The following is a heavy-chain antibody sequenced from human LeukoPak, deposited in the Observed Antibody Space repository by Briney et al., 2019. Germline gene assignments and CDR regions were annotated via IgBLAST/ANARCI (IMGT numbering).Heavy chain of an antibody. D-gene: IGHD3-10*01. Sequence: PSETLSLTCAVYGGSFSGYYWSWIRQPPGKGLGWIGKINHSGSTNYNPSLKSRVTISVDTSKNQFSLKLSSVTAADTAVYYCARGRGYYGSGMLYGMDVWGKGTTVTVSS. CDR3: ARGRGYYGSGMLYGMDV. V-gene: IGHV4-34*01. J-gene: IGHJ6*04. CDR2: INHSGST. CDR1: GGSFSGYY.